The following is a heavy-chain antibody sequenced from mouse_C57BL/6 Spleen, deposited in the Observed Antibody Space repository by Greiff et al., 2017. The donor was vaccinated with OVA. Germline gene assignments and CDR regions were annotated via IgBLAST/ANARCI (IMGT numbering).Heavy chain of an antibody. Sequence: DVMLVESGGGLVKPGGSLKLSCAASGFTFSSYAMSWVRQTPEKRLEWVATISDGGSYTYYPDNVKGRFTISRDNSKNILYLQMSHLKSEDTAMYYCARDVGYYDYCFDYWGQGTTLTVSS. D-gene: IGHD2-4*01. J-gene: IGHJ2*01. V-gene: IGHV5-4*03. CDR2: ISDGGSYT. CDR1: GFTFSSYA. CDR3: ARDVGYYDYCFDY.